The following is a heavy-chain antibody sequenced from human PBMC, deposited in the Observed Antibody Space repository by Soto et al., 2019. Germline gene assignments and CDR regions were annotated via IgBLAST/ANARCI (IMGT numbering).Heavy chain of an antibody. D-gene: IGHD5-12*01. CDR2: ISDSGGST. CDR1: GFTFSSYA. J-gene: IGHJ4*02. V-gene: IGHV3-23*01. Sequence: GGSLRLSCAASGFTFSSYAMSWVRQAPGKGLEWVSAISDSGGSTYYADSVKGRFTISRDNSKNTLYLQMNSLRAEDTAVYYCVKTDYIVATNNLFDYWGQGTLVTVSS. CDR3: VKTDYIVATNNLFDY.